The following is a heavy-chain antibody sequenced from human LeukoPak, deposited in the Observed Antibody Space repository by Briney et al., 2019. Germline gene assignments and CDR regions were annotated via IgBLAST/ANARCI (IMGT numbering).Heavy chain of an antibody. D-gene: IGHD5-18*01. CDR2: ISGSGGST. J-gene: IGHJ4*02. Sequence: GGSLRLPCAASGFTFSSYAMSWVRQAPGKGLEWVSAISGSGGSTYYADSVKGRFTISRDNSKNTLYLQMNSLRAEDTAVYYCARTERRYNFDYWGQGTLVTVSS. CDR1: GFTFSSYA. V-gene: IGHV3-23*01. CDR3: ARTERRYNFDY.